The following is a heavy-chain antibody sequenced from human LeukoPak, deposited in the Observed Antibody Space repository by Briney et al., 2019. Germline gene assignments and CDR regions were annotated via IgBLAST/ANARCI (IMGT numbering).Heavy chain of an antibody. Sequence: TGGSLRLSCAASGFTFSSYWMSWVRQAPGKGLEWVANIKQDGSEKYYVDSVKGRFTISRDNAKNSLYLQMNSLRAEDTAVYYCAREGRFTIFGVVRYMDVWGKGTTVTLSS. V-gene: IGHV3-7*01. CDR2: IKQDGSEK. J-gene: IGHJ6*03. CDR3: AREGRFTIFGVVRYMDV. D-gene: IGHD3-3*01. CDR1: GFTFSSYW.